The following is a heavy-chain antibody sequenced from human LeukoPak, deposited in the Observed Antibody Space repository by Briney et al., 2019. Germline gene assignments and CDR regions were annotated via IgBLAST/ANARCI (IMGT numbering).Heavy chain of an antibody. J-gene: IGHJ6*03. CDR3: ARVDIVVVVAASYYYMDV. Sequence: YSGSTNYTPSLKSRVTISVDTSKNQFSLKLSSVTAADTAVYYCARVDIVVVVAASYYYMDVWGKGTTVTVSS. CDR2: YSGST. V-gene: IGHV4-59*01. D-gene: IGHD2-15*01.